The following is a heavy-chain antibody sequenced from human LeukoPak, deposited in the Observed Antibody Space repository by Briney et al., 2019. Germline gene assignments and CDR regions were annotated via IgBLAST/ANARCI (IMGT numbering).Heavy chain of an antibody. V-gene: IGHV1-69*13. CDR3: ASLLGYCTNGVCSPYYASSDY. CDR1: GGTFSSYA. Sequence: SVKVSCKASGGTFSSYAISWVRQAPGQGLEWMGGIIPIFGTANYAQKFQGRVTITADESTSTAYMELSSLRSEDTAVYYCASLLGYCTNGVCSPYYASSDYWGQGTLVTVSS. D-gene: IGHD2-8*01. CDR2: IIPIFGTA. J-gene: IGHJ4*02.